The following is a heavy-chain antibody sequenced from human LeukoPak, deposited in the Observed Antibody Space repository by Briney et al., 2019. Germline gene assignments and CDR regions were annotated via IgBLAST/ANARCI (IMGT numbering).Heavy chain of an antibody. V-gene: IGHV4-59*12. CDR1: GGSISDYF. CDR2: IYYSGST. D-gene: IGHD6-13*01. CDR3: ARVKQQQLVKAFDY. J-gene: IGHJ4*02. Sequence: SETLSLTCTVSGGSISDYFWSWIRQPPGKGLEWIGSIYYSGSTYYNPSLKSRVTISVDTSKNQFSLKLSSVTAADTAVYYCARVKQQQLVKAFDYWGQGTLVTVSS.